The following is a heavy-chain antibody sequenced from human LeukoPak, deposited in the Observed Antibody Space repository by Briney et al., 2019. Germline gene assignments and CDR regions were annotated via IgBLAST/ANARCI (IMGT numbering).Heavy chain of an antibody. V-gene: IGHV1-24*01. CDR2: FDPEDGEK. D-gene: IGHD3-16*01. CDR1: GYTLTDLS. Sequence: ASVKVSCKISGYTLTDLSMHWVRQAPGKGLEWMGRFDPEDGEKIYAQRFQGRVTMTEDTSTDTAYMKLSSLRSEDTTVYYCATGPFVMIVDCLHYGAQGPRVTVPS. CDR3: ATGPFVMIVDCLHY. J-gene: IGHJ4*02.